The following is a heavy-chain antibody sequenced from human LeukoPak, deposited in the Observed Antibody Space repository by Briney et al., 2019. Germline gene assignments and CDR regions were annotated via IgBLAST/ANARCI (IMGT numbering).Heavy chain of an antibody. Sequence: PSETLSLTCAVYGRSFSGYYWSWIRQPPGKGLEWMGEINRSGSTNYNPSLKSRVTISVDTSKNQYSLKLSSVTAANTAVYYGARRSSRCWYFDLWGGGTLVTVSS. CDR3: ARRSSRCWYFDL. CDR2: INRSGST. V-gene: IGHV4-34*01. CDR1: GRSFSGYY. D-gene: IGHD1-26*01. J-gene: IGHJ2*01.